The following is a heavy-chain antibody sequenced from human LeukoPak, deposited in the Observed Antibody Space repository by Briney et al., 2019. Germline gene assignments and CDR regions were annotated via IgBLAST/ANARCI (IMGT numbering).Heavy chain of an antibody. CDR3: AKERDTAMVTIDY. Sequence: GGSLRLSCAASGSTFSSYGMHWVRQAPGKGLEWVAFIRYDGSNKYYADSVKGRFTISRDNSKNTLYLQMNSLRAEDTAVYYCAKERDTAMVTIDYWGQGTLVTVSS. CDR1: GSTFSSYG. V-gene: IGHV3-30*02. D-gene: IGHD5-18*01. J-gene: IGHJ4*02. CDR2: IRYDGSNK.